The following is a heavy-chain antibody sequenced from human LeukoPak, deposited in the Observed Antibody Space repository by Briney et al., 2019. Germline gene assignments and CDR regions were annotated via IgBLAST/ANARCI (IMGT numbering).Heavy chain of an antibody. CDR3: ARDPYTAYYDSSGYSFDY. CDR1: GYTFTSYY. Sequence: ASVKVSCKASGYTFTSYYMHWVRQAPGQGLERMGIINPSGGSTSYAQKFQGRVTMTRDMSTSTVYMELSSLRSEDTAVYYCARDPYTAYYDSSGYSFDYWGQGTLVTVSS. V-gene: IGHV1-46*01. J-gene: IGHJ4*02. CDR2: INPSGGST. D-gene: IGHD3-22*01.